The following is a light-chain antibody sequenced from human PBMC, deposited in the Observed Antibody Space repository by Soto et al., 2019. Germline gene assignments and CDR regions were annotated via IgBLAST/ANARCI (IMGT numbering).Light chain of an antibody. CDR2: QVT. J-gene: IGLJ2*01. Sequence: QSALTQPASVSGSPGQSITISCTGTSSDIGGYYYVSWYQHHPGKAPKLLIYQVTNRPSRVSNRFSGSKSGNTASLTISGLQAEDEADYYCCSYGGSYLVFGGGTKLTVL. CDR1: SSDIGGYYY. CDR3: CSYGGSYLV. V-gene: IGLV2-14*01.